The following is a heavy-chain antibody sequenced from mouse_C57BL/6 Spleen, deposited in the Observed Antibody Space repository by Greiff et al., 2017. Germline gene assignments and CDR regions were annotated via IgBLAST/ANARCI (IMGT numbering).Heavy chain of an antibody. CDR2: IYPGDGDT. Sequence: QVQLQQSGPELVKPGASVKISCKASGYAFSSSWMNWVKQRPGKGLEWIGRIYPGDGDTNYNGKFKGKATLTADKSSSTAYMQLSSLTSEDSAVYYCAREGYLLAMDYWGQGTSVTVSS. CDR3: AREGYLLAMDY. J-gene: IGHJ4*01. V-gene: IGHV1-82*01. D-gene: IGHD3-1*01. CDR1: GYAFSSSW.